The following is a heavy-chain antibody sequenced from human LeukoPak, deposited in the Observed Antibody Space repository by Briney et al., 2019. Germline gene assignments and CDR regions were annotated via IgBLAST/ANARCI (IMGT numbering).Heavy chain of an antibody. J-gene: IGHJ4*02. V-gene: IGHV1-18*01. CDR3: ARDAPGVSGVFDY. Sequence: GASVKVSCKASGYTFSSYGFSWVGQAPGQGLEWMGWISAYNGNTNYAQKFQGRVTMTTDTSTSTVYMELRSLRSDDTAVYYCARDAPGVSGVFDYWGQGTLVTVSS. D-gene: IGHD2-8*01. CDR1: GYTFSSYG. CDR2: ISAYNGNT.